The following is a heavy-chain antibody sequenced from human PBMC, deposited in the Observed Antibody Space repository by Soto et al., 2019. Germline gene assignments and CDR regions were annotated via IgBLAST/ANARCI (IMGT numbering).Heavy chain of an antibody. Sequence: GSGPTLVNPTETLTLTCTVSGFSLSNARRGVSWIRQPPGKALEWLAHIFSNDEKSYSTSLKSRLTISKDTSKSQLVLTMTNMDPVDTATYYCARIRIVVLTEYEIPEFDYWGQGTLVTVSS. J-gene: IGHJ4*02. CDR1: GFSLSNARRG. CDR3: ARIRIVVLTEYEIPEFDY. V-gene: IGHV2-26*01. D-gene: IGHD2-21*02. CDR2: IFSNDEK.